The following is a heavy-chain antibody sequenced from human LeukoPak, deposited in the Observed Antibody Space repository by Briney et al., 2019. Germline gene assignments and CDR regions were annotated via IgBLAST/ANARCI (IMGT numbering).Heavy chain of an antibody. Sequence: PGRPLRLSCAASGFTFSSYWMSWVRQAPGKGLEWVSNIRQDGSEKYYVDSVKGRFTISRDNAKNSLYLQMNSPRAEDTAVYYCLGGDRRDYWGQGTLVTVSS. CDR3: LGGDRRDY. J-gene: IGHJ4*02. CDR1: GFTFSSYW. CDR2: IRQDGSEK. V-gene: IGHV3-7*01.